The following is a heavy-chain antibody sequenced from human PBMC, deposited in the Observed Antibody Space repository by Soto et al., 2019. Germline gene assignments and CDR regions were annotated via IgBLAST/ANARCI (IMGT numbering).Heavy chain of an antibody. CDR1: GYTFTGYY. V-gene: IGHV1-2*04. CDR2: INPNSGGT. D-gene: IGHD2-15*01. Sequence: ASVKVSCKASGYTFTGYYMHWVRQAPGQGLEWMGWINPNSGGTNYAQKFQGWVTMTRDTSISTAYMELSRLRSDDTAVYYCARDPTPHYYYYGMDVWGQGTTVTSP. CDR3: ARDPTPHYYYYGMDV. J-gene: IGHJ6*02.